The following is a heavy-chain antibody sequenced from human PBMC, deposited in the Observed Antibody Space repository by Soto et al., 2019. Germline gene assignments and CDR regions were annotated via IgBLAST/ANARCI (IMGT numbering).Heavy chain of an antibody. CDR1: GGSISSGGYS. CDR2: IYHSGST. V-gene: IGHV4-30-2*01. CDR3: ASGIAADYYYGMDV. D-gene: IGHD6-13*01. J-gene: IGHJ6*02. Sequence: QLQLQESGSGLVKPSQTLSLTCAVSGGSISSGGYSWSWIRQPPGKGLEWIGYIYHSGSTYYNPSLQSRVTISVDRSKNQFSLKLSSVTAPDTAVYYCASGIAADYYYGMDVWGQGTTVTVSS.